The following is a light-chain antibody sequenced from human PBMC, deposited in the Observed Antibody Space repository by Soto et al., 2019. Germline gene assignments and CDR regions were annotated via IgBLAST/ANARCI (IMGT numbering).Light chain of an antibody. J-gene: IGLJ1*01. CDR3: CSYAGSPYV. CDR1: SSDVGGYNY. CDR2: EVS. V-gene: IGLV2-11*01. Sequence: QSALTQPRSVSGSPGQSVTISCTGTSSDVGGYNYVSWYQQYPGKAPKLMIDEVSKRPSRVPDRFSGSKSGNTASLTISGGQADDEADYYCCSYAGSPYVFGTGTKGTV.